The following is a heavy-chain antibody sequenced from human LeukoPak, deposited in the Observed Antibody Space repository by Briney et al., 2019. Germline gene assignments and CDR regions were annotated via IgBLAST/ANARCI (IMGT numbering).Heavy chain of an antibody. V-gene: IGHV3-74*03. D-gene: IGHD1-7*01. CDR3: ARAITGTWNVMDV. J-gene: IGHJ6*02. Sequence: TGGSLRLSCAASGFTFSSDWMHWVRQAPGQGLVWVSRISSDGSGTKYADSVKGRITISRDNTKNTLSLQMNSLRAEDSAVYYCARAITGTWNVMDVWGQGTTVTVS. CDR1: GFTFSSDW. CDR2: ISSDGSGT.